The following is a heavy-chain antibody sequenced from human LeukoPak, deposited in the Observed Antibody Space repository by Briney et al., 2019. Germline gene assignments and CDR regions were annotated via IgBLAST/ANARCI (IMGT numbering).Heavy chain of an antibody. Sequence: AASVKVSCKASGYTFISYDINWVRQATGQGLEWMGWMNPNSGNTGYAQKFQGRVTMTRNTSISTAYMELSSLRSEDTAVYYCARIEYSSSSGGYYFDYWGQGTLVTVSS. J-gene: IGHJ4*02. V-gene: IGHV1-8*01. CDR1: GYTFISYD. CDR2: MNPNSGNT. CDR3: ARIEYSSSSGGYYFDY. D-gene: IGHD6-6*01.